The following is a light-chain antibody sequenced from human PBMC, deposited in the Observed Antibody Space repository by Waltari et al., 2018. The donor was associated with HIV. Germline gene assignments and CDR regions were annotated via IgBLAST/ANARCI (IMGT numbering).Light chain of an antibody. J-gene: IGLJ2*01. Sequence: QSALTQPASVSGSPGQSITISCTGTSSDVGGYNYVSWYQQHPGKAPKLMFYDVSKRPSGVSNRFAGSKSGNTASLTISGLQAEDEADYYCCSYAGSSTLGVFGGGTKLTVL. CDR2: DVS. CDR3: CSYAGSSTLGV. CDR1: SSDVGGYNY. V-gene: IGLV2-23*02.